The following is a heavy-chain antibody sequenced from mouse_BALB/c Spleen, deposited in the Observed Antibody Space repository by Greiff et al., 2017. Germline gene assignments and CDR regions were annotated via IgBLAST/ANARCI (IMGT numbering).Heavy chain of an antibody. CDR3: ARREDGYYYYAMDY. Sequence: VQLQQSGPSLVKPSQTLSLTCSVTGDSITSGYWNWIRKFPGNKLEYMGYISYSGSTYYNPSLKSRISITRDTSKNQYYLQLNSVTTEDTATYYCARREDGYYYYAMDYWGQGTSVTVSS. CDR1: GDSITSGY. D-gene: IGHD2-3*01. CDR2: ISYSGST. V-gene: IGHV3-8*02. J-gene: IGHJ4*01.